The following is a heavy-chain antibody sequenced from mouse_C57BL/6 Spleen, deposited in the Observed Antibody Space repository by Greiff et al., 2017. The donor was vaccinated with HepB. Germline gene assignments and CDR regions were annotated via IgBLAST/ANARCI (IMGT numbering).Heavy chain of an antibody. CDR1: GYTFTSYW. J-gene: IGHJ4*01. CDR3: ALDGYFAMGY. V-gene: IGHV1-72*01. CDR2: IDPNSGGT. D-gene: IGHD2-3*01. Sequence: VQLQQPGAELVKPGASVKLSCKASGYTFTSYWMHWVKQRPGRGFEWIGRIDPNSGGTKYNEKFKSKATMTVDKPSSTACMQLSSLTSEDSAVYYCALDGYFAMGYWGQGTSVTVSS.